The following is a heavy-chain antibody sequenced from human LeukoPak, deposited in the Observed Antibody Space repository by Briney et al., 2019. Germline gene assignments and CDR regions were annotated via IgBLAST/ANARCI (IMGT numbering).Heavy chain of an antibody. CDR2: INHSGST. CDR3: ARGSTVTTTSPFDY. D-gene: IGHD4-17*01. Sequence: KPSETLSLTCAVYGGSFSGYYWSWIRQPPGKGLEWIGEINHSGSTNYNPSLKSRVTISVDTSKNQFSLKLSSVTAADTAVYYCARGSTVTTTSPFDYWGQGTLVTVSS. V-gene: IGHV4-34*01. J-gene: IGHJ4*02. CDR1: GGSFSGYY.